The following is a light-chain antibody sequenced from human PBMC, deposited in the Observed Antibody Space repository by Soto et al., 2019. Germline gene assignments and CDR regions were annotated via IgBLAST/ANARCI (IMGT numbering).Light chain of an antibody. CDR3: QQYGSSPPIT. CDR2: GAS. J-gene: IGKJ5*01. CDR1: QTVSSY. Sequence: IVLTQSPATLSLSPGERATLSCRASQTVSSYLSWYQHKPGQAPKLLIYGASKRATGIPARFSGSGSGTDFTLTISSLEPEDSAVYYCQQYGSSPPITFGQGTRLEI. V-gene: IGKV3-11*01.